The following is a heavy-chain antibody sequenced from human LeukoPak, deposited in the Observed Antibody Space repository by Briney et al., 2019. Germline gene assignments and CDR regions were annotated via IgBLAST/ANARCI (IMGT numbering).Heavy chain of an antibody. CDR2: IKQDGSEK. Sequence: GGSLRLSCAASGFTFSSYWMIWVRQAPGKALEWVANIKQDGSEKFYVDSVKGRFTISRDNAKNSLYLQMNSLRPEDTAVYYCAGRIVGASLDPWGQGTLVTVSS. D-gene: IGHD1-26*01. CDR1: GFTFSSYW. CDR3: AGRIVGASLDP. J-gene: IGHJ5*02. V-gene: IGHV3-7*01.